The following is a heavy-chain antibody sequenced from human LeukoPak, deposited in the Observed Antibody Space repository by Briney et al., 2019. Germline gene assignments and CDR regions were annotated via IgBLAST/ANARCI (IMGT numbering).Heavy chain of an antibody. CDR2: IFASGST. CDR3: ARGAGYSREVNYYYYMDV. D-gene: IGHD1-26*01. J-gene: IGHJ6*03. V-gene: IGHV4-4*07. Sequence: PSETLSLTRTVSYDSIGTYLWNWVRQPAGKGLEWIGRIFASGSTFYSPSLKSRVTMSVDTSKSQFSLKLNSVTAADTAVYYCARGAGYSREVNYYYYMDVWGKGTTVTVSS. CDR1: YDSIGTYL.